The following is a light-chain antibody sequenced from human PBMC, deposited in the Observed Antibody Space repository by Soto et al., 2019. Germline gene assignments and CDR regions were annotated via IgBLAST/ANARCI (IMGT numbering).Light chain of an antibody. CDR1: QSVGYW. CDR3: QQYYSSWT. Sequence: DIQMTQSPSTLSASVGDRVTITCRASQSVGYWLAWYQQKPGKAPTFLVYDASNLHSGVPARFRGSGSGSEFTLTISSLQPGDFGTYYGQQYYSSWTFGQGTKVEIK. V-gene: IGKV1-5*01. J-gene: IGKJ1*01. CDR2: DAS.